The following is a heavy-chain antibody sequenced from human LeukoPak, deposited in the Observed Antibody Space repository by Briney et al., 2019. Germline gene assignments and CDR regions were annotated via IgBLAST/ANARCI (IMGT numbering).Heavy chain of an antibody. CDR3: AKGWVRGGNAFDI. CDR2: ISWNSGSI. CDR1: GFTFDDYA. Sequence: GGSLRLSCAASGFTFDDYAMHWVRQAPGKGLEWVSGISWNSGSIGYADSVKGRFTISRDNAKNSLYLQMNSLRAEDTALYYCAKGWVRGGNAFDIWGQGTMVTVSS. V-gene: IGHV3-9*01. J-gene: IGHJ3*02. D-gene: IGHD3-10*01.